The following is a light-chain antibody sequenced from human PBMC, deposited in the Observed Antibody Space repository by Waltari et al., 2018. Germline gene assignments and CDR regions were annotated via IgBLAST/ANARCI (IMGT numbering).Light chain of an antibody. CDR1: ASNIGGHL. V-gene: IGLV1-44*01. CDR3: ASWDDSLNGHWV. CDR2: RSD. Sequence: QSVLTQPPSASGTPGQRVTIPCSGSASNIGGHLVNCSQQLPGKAPKLLIYRSDLRPSGVPDRFSGSKSGTSASLAISGLQSEDEADYFCASWDDSLNGHWVFGGGTKVTVL. J-gene: IGLJ3*02.